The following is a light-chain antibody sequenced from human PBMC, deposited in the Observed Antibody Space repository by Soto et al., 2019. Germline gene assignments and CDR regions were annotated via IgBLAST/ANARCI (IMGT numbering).Light chain of an antibody. J-gene: IGKJ2*01. CDR3: HHYATSHT. CDR1: QIFSRNY. Sequence: EIVLTQSPGTLSLSPGEGATLSCRASQIFSRNYLAWYQQKPGRTSTLLIYGASTRAPGISDRFSGSGSGTDFTLTISRLEPQDSAVYYCHHYATSHTVGQGTRLEIK. V-gene: IGKV3-20*01. CDR2: GAS.